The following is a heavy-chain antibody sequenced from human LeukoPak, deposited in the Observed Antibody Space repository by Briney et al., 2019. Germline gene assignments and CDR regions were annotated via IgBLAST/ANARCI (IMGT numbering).Heavy chain of an antibody. J-gene: IGHJ4*02. CDR3: ARDRGGYGDYHFDY. Sequence: GGSLRLSCAASGFTFSSYSMNWVRQAPGKGLEWVSSISSSSYIYYADSVKGRFTISRDNAKNSLYLQMSSLRAEDTAVYYCARDRGGYGDYHFDYWGQGTLVTVSS. CDR2: ISSSSYI. D-gene: IGHD4-17*01. CDR1: GFTFSSYS. V-gene: IGHV3-21*01.